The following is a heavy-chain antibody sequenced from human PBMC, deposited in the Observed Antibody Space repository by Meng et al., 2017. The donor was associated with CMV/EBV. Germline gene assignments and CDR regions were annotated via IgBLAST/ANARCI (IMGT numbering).Heavy chain of an antibody. J-gene: IGHJ2*01. CDR1: GGSSSSYY. V-gene: IGHV4-4*07. CDR3: AKSSEQNWNYGGWYFDL. Sequence: GRPQESVPGSVKPADTLSLTCTSPGGSSSSYYWSWIRQPAGKGLEWIGRIYTSGSTNYNPSLKSRVTMSVDTSKNQFSLKLSSVTAADTAVYYCAKSSEQNWNYGGWYFDLWGRGTLVTVSS. CDR2: IYTSGST. D-gene: IGHD1-7*01.